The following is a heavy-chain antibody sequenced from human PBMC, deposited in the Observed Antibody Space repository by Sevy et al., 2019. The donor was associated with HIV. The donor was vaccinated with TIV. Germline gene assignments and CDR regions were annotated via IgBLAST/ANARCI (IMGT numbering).Heavy chain of an antibody. Sequence: GGSLRLSCAVSGFNFNIYSMSWVRQAPGKGLEWVSTLSFGCGKINYADSVKGRFIISRDDSKNTLYLQMNSLRAEDTAVYFCAREGGTRHHDYWGQGTLVTVSS. CDR3: AREGGTRHHDY. CDR2: LSFGCGKI. J-gene: IGHJ4*02. CDR1: GFNFNIYS. V-gene: IGHV3-23*01. D-gene: IGHD2-8*01.